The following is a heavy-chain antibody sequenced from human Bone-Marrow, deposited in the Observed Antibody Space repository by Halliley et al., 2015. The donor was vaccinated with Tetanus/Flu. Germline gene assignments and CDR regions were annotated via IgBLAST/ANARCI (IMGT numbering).Heavy chain of an antibody. J-gene: IGHJ3*02. Sequence: TLSLTCTVSGGSMSSHFWSWIRQPPGKGLEWIGYIFSSGSTKYDPSLKCRVSISLDTSPNQFSLKLTSVTASDPAVYYCARPWGFWGTPPFDIRGQGTMVSVSP. CDR3: ARPWGFWGTPPFDI. D-gene: IGHD3-16*01. CDR2: IFSSGST. CDR1: GGSMSSHF. V-gene: IGHV4-59*11.